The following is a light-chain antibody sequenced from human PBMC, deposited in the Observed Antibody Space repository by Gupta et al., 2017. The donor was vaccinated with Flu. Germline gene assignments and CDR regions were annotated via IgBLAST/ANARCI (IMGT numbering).Light chain of an antibody. CDR2: STS. CDR1: QGIGNS. J-gene: IGKJ1*01. CDR3: LQHNAYPTT. V-gene: IGKV1-17*01. Sequence: DIQMTQSPSSLSASVGDRVTITCRASQGIGNSLSWYQHKPGKPPKSLIYSTSNLQSGVSSRFSGSGSGTDFTLAINSLQPEDSATYFCLQHNAYPTTFGQGTKVEI.